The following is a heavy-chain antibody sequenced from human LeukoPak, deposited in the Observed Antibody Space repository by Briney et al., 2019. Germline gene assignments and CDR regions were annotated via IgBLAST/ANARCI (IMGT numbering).Heavy chain of an antibody. V-gene: IGHV4-31*03. Sequence: SETLSLTCTVSGGSISSGGYFWSWIRQHPGKGLEWIGYIYYSGSTYYNPSLKSRVTISVDTSKNQFSLKLSSVTAADTAVYYCASSYGSGSPFDYWGQGTLVTVSS. CDR1: GGSISSGGYF. J-gene: IGHJ4*02. CDR2: IYYSGST. CDR3: ASSYGSGSPFDY. D-gene: IGHD3-10*01.